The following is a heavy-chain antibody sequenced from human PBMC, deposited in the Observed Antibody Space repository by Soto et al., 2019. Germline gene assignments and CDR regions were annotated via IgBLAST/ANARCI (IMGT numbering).Heavy chain of an antibody. CDR3: ANGRDDFWSGYEDDALDI. CDR2: IYYSGST. V-gene: IGHV4-59*12. J-gene: IGHJ3*02. CDR1: GGSISSYY. D-gene: IGHD3-3*01. Sequence: PSETLSLTCTVSGGSISSYYWGWIRQPPGKGLEGIGYIYYSGSTNYNPSLNSRVAISVDTSKNQFSLKLSSVTAADTAVYYCANGRDDFWSGYEDDALDIWGQGTMVTVSS.